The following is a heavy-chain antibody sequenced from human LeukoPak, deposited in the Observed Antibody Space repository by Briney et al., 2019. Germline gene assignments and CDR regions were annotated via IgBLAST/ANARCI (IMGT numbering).Heavy chain of an antibody. CDR3: PRDKGYCSSTSFFCWFDP. Sequence: GGSLRLSCAASGFTFDDYGMSWVRQAPGKGLEWVSGINWNGGSTGYADSVKGRFTISRDNAKNSLYLQMNSLRAEDTALYYCPRDKGYCSSTSFFCWFDPWGQGTLVTVSS. V-gene: IGHV3-20*04. CDR1: GFTFDDYG. D-gene: IGHD2-2*01. CDR2: INWNGGST. J-gene: IGHJ5*02.